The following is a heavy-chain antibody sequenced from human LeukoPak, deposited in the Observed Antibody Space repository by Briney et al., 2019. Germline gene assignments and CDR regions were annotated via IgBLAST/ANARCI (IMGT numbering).Heavy chain of an antibody. J-gene: IGHJ6*04. V-gene: IGHV3-30*03. D-gene: IGHD3-10*01. CDR2: ISYDGSNK. CDR3: ATPGGSGSSGYGMDV. CDR1: GFTFSSYG. Sequence: GRSLRLPCAASGFTFSSYGMHWVRQAPGKGLEWVAVISYDGSNKYYADSVKGRFTISRDNSKNTLYLQMNSLRAEDTAVYYCATPGGSGSSGYGMDVWGKGTTVTVSS.